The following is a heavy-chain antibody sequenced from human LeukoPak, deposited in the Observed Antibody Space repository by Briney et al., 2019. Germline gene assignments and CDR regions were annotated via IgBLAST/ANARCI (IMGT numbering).Heavy chain of an antibody. D-gene: IGHD3-3*01. CDR1: GYTFTGYY. CDR2: INPNSGGT. V-gene: IGHV1-2*02. Sequence: ASVKVSCKASGYTFTGYYMHWVRQAPGQGLEWMGWINPNSGGTNYAQKFQGRVTMTRDTSISTAYMVLSRLRSDDTAVYYCARVSYDFWSGYFKWFDPWGQGTLVTVSS. CDR3: ARVSYDFWSGYFKWFDP. J-gene: IGHJ5*02.